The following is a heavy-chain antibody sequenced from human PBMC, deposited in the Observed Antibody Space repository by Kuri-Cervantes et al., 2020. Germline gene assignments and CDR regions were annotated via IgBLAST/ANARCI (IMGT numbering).Heavy chain of an antibody. CDR3: ARYGYGYARPFDY. J-gene: IGHJ4*02. Sequence: GESLKISCAASGSTFSTYWMSWVRQAPGRGLEWVASINKDGSETYYVDSVKGRFTISRDNAKNSLYLQMNNLRGEDTAVYYCARYGYGYARPFDYWGQGFLVTVSS. D-gene: IGHD2-2*01. CDR1: GSTFSTYW. CDR2: INKDGSET. V-gene: IGHV3-7*01.